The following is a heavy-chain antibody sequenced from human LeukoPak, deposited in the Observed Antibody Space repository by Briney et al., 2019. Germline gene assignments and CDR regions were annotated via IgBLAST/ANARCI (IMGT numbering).Heavy chain of an antibody. D-gene: IGHD4-17*01. CDR3: ARDRRAMTTVTGGFDP. J-gene: IGHJ5*02. CDR2: ISSSSSYI. V-gene: IGHV3-21*01. Sequence: GGSLRLSCAASGFTFSSYSMNWVRQAPGKGLEWVLSISSSSSYIYYADSVKGGFTISRDNAKNSLYLQMNSLRAEDTAVYYCARDRRAMTTVTGGFDPWGQGTLVTVSS. CDR1: GFTFSSYS.